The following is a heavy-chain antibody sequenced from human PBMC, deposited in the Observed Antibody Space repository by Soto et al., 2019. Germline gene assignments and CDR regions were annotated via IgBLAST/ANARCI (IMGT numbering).Heavy chain of an antibody. Sequence: SETLSLTCTVSGGSISSGGYYWSWIRQHPGKGLEWIGYIYYSGSTYYNPSLKSRVTISVDTSKNQFSLKLSSVTAADTAVYYCARGTYYYDSSGYYYEPFDYWGQGTLVTVSS. CDR1: GGSISSGGYY. V-gene: IGHV4-31*03. J-gene: IGHJ4*02. D-gene: IGHD3-22*01. CDR3: ARGTYYYDSSGYYYEPFDY. CDR2: IYYSGST.